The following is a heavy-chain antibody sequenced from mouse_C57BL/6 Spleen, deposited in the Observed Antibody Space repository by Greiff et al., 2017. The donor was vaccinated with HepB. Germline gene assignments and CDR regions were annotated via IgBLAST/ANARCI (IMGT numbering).Heavy chain of an antibody. CDR2: INPNNGGT. CDR1: GYTFTDYY. D-gene: IGHD2-1*01. V-gene: IGHV1-26*01. CDR3: ARGGNPFAY. Sequence: VQLQQSGPELVKPGASVKISCKASGYTFTDYYMNWVKQSHGKSLEWIGDINPNNGGTSYNQKFKGKATLTVDKSSSTAYMELRSLTSDDSAVYYCARGGNPFAYWGQGTLVTVSA. J-gene: IGHJ3*01.